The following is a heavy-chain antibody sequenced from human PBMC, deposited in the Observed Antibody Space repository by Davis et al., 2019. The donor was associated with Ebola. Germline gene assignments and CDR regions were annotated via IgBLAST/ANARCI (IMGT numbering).Heavy chain of an antibody. CDR1: GYTFTSYG. D-gene: IGHD1-26*01. V-gene: IGHV1-18*01. Sequence: AASVKVSCKASGYTFTSYGISWVRQAPGQGLEWMGWISAYNGNTNYAQKLQGRVTMTTDTSTSTAYMELRSLRSDDTAVYYCARVRTKWDSSQNYGMDVWGQGTTVTVSS. CDR2: ISAYNGNT. CDR3: ARVRTKWDSSQNYGMDV. J-gene: IGHJ6*02.